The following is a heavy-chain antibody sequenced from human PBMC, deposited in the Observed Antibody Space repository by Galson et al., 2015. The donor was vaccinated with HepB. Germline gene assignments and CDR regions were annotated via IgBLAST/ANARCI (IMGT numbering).Heavy chain of an antibody. D-gene: IGHD3-10*01. Sequence: SVKVSCKASGYTFTSYGISWVRQAPGQGLEWMGWISAYNGNTNYAQKLQGRVTMTTDTSTSTAYMELRSLRSDDTAVYYCARDKKTPYGSGSYDYWGQGTLVTVSS. CDR1: GYTFTSYG. CDR2: ISAYNGNT. J-gene: IGHJ4*02. CDR3: ARDKKTPYGSGSYDY. V-gene: IGHV1-18*04.